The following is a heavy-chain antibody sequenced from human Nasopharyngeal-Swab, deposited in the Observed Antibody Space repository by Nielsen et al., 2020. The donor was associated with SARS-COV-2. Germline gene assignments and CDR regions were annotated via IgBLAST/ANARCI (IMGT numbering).Heavy chain of an antibody. CDR2: IGPAGDT. D-gene: IGHD1-7*01. Sequence: GGSLRLFCAASGFSFSSYDMYWVRQATGKGLEWVSAIGPAGDTYYPGSVKGRFTISREDTKKSLYLQMNSLRAGDTAVYYCARARGITGTTFLDYWGQGTLVTVSS. V-gene: IGHV3-13*01. CDR1: GFSFSSYD. J-gene: IGHJ4*02. CDR3: ARARGITGTTFLDY.